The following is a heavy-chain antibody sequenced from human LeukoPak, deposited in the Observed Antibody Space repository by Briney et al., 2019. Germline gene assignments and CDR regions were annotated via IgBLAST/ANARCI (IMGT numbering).Heavy chain of an antibody. CDR1: GGTFSSYA. D-gene: IGHD3-22*01. J-gene: IGHJ4*02. V-gene: IGHV1-69*01. CDR2: IIPIFGTA. Sequence: SVKVSCKASGGTFSSYAISWVRQAPGQGLEWMGGIIPIFGTANYAQKFQGRVTITADESTSTAYMELSSLRSEDTAVYYCASSYDSSGYYYYFDYWGQGTLVTVSS. CDR3: ASSYDSSGYYYYFDY.